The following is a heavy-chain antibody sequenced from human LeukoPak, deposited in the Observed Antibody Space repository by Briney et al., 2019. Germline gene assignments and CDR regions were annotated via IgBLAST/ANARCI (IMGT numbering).Heavy chain of an antibody. CDR1: GYTFTSYD. CDR3: ARDPIGSRWPYYFDY. V-gene: IGHV1-8*01. D-gene: IGHD6-13*01. Sequence: ASVKVSCKASGYTFTSYDINWVRQATGQGLEWMGWMNPNGGNTGYAQKFQGRVTMTRNTSISTAYMELSSLRSEDTAVYYCARDPIGSRWPYYFDYWGQGTLVTVSS. CDR2: MNPNGGNT. J-gene: IGHJ4*02.